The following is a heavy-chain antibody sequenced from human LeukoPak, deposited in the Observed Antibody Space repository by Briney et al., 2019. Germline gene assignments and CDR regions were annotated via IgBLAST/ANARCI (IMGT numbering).Heavy chain of an antibody. CDR3: ARGSSGWSKVNWFDP. D-gene: IGHD6-19*01. V-gene: IGHV4-59*01. J-gene: IGHJ5*02. Sequence: SETLSLTCTVSGGSINSYYWSWIRQPPGKGLEWIGYIYYSGSTNYNPSLKSRVTISVDTSKNQFSLKLSSVTAADTAVYYCARGSSGWSKVNWFDPWGQGTLVTVSS. CDR1: GGSINSYY. CDR2: IYYSGST.